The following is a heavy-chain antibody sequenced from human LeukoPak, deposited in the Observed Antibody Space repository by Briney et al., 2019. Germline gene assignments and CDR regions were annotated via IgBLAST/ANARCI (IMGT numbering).Heavy chain of an antibody. CDR2: IYSGGST. V-gene: IGHV3-66*01. Sequence: GGSVRLSCAASGLTVSSNYMSWVRQAPGKGLEWVSIIYSGGSTYYADSGKGRFTISRDNSKNTLYLQMNSLRAEDTAVYYCARANWGHPMYYFDYWGQGTLVTVST. J-gene: IGHJ4*02. CDR3: ARANWGHPMYYFDY. D-gene: IGHD7-27*01. CDR1: GLTVSSNY.